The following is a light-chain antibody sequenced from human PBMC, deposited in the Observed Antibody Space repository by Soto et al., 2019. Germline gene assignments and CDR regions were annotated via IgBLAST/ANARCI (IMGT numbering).Light chain of an antibody. V-gene: IGKV3-15*01. J-gene: IGKJ1*01. CDR3: QQYDNWPPWT. CDR2: GAS. Sequence: EIVMTQSPATLSVSPGERATLSCRASQNVRSNLAWYQQKPGQASRLLIFGASTRATGMPARFSGSGSGTEFTLTISSLQSEDFAVYYCQQYDNWPPWTFGQGTKVDIK. CDR1: QNVRSN.